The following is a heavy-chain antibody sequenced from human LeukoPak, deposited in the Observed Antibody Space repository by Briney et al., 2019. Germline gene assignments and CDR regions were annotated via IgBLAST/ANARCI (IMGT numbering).Heavy chain of an antibody. CDR3: AKTIFGVVMEDYGMDV. V-gene: IGHV3-21*01. CDR1: GFTFSSYA. J-gene: IGHJ6*02. Sequence: GGSLRLSCAASGFTFSSYAMNWVRQAPGKGLEWVSSISSSSSYIYYADSVKGRFTIPRDNAKNSLYLQMNSLRAEDTAVYYCAKTIFGVVMEDYGMDVWGQGTTVTVSS. CDR2: ISSSSSYI. D-gene: IGHD3-3*01.